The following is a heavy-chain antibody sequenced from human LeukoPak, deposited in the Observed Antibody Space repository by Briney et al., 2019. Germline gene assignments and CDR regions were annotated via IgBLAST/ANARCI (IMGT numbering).Heavy chain of an antibody. V-gene: IGHV4-59*01. Sequence: SETLSLTCTVSGGSINNYYWSWIRQPPGKGLEWIGYIYYSGSTNYNPSLKSRVTISVDTSKNQFSLKLSSVTAADTAVYYCARETSQKGAHYMDVWGKGTTVTISS. CDR2: IYYSGST. CDR1: GGSINNYY. D-gene: IGHD3-16*01. J-gene: IGHJ6*03. CDR3: ARETSQKGAHYMDV.